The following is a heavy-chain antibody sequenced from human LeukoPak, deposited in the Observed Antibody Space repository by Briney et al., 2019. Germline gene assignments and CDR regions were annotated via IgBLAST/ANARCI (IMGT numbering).Heavy chain of an antibody. D-gene: IGHD1-7*01. CDR2: INHSGST. CDR1: GGSFSGYY. V-gene: IGHV4-34*01. Sequence: TETLSLTCAVYGGSFSGYYWSWIRQPPGKGLEWIGEINHSGSTNYNPSLKSRVTISVDTSKNQFSLKLSSVTAADTAVYYCAREVPEDWNFPFDSWGQGTLVTVSS. J-gene: IGHJ5*01. CDR3: AREVPEDWNFPFDS.